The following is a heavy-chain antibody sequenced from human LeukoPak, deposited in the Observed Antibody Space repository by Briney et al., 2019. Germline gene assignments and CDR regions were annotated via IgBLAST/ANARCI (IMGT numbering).Heavy chain of an antibody. D-gene: IGHD3-3*01. V-gene: IGHV3-30*14. J-gene: IGHJ3*01. CDR1: GFTFSSYA. Sequence: GGSLTLSCAASGFTFSSYAMHWVRPAPGKGLVWVAVISYDEEDGSKIYYADSVKGRFTSSRDNSKSTLYLEMNSLRPEDTDVYYCAREGVNSPDETFDVWGQGTMVTVSS. CDR2: ISYDEEDGSKI. CDR3: AREGVNSPDETFDV.